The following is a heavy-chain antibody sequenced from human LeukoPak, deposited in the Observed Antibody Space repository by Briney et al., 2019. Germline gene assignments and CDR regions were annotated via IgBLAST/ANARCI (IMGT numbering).Heavy chain of an antibody. D-gene: IGHD6-6*01. CDR1: GYTFTGYY. CDR2: INPNSGGT. CDR3: AKASIAARPQLDWFDP. Sequence: GASVKVSCKASGYTFTGYYMHWVRRAPGQGLEWMGRINPNSGGTNYAQKFQGRVTMTRDTSISTAYMELSRLRSDDTAVYYCAKASIAARPQLDWFDPWGQGTLVTVSS. V-gene: IGHV1-2*06. J-gene: IGHJ5*02.